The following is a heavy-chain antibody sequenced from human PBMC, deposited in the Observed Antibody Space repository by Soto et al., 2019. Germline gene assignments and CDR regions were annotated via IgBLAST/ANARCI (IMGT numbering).Heavy chain of an antibody. V-gene: IGHV3-23*01. CDR1: GFTFSSYA. CDR3: VNLLDSYGPDY. Sequence: GGSLRLSCAASGFTFSSYAMSWVRQAPGKGLEWVSTISSSGGSTYYADSVKGRFTISRDSSKNTLYLQVNSLRAEDTAVYYCVNLLDSYGPDYWGQGTQVTVSS. D-gene: IGHD5-18*01. CDR2: ISSSGGST. J-gene: IGHJ4*02.